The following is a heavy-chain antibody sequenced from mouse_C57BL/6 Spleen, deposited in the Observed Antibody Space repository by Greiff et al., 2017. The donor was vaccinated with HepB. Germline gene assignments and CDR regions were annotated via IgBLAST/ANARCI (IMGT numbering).Heavy chain of an antibody. D-gene: IGHD1-1*01. Sequence: QVQLQQSGAELAKPGASVKLSCKASGYTFTSYWMHWVKQRPGQGLEWIGYINPSSGYTKYNQKFKDKATLTADKSSSTAYMQLSSLTYEDSAVYYCARWYTTVVAPGWFAYWGQGTLVTVSA. CDR3: ARWYTTVVAPGWFAY. V-gene: IGHV1-7*01. J-gene: IGHJ3*01. CDR1: GYTFTSYW. CDR2: INPSSGYT.